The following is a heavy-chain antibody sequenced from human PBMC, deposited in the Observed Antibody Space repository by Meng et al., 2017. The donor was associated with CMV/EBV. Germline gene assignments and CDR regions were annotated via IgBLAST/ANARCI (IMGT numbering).Heavy chain of an antibody. V-gene: IGHV3-48*03. J-gene: IGHJ6*02. CDR2: ISSSGSTI. D-gene: IGHD4-17*01. Sequence: LSLTCAASGFTFSSYEMNWVRQAPGKGLEWVSYISSSGSTIYYADSVKGRFTISRDNAKHSLYLEMNSLRAEDTAVYYCARDDYGDLYDYYGMDVWGQGTTVTVSS. CDR3: ARDDYGDLYDYYGMDV. CDR1: GFTFSSYE.